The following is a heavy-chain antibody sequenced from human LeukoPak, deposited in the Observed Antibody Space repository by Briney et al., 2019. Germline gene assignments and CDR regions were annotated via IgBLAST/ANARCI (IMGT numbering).Heavy chain of an antibody. CDR3: AKAYSSGWYGHYYYMDV. J-gene: IGHJ6*03. D-gene: IGHD6-19*01. CDR1: GFTFSSYG. CDR2: IRYDESNK. V-gene: IGHV3-30*02. Sequence: QAGGSLRLSCAASGFTFSSYGMHWVRQAPGKGLEWVALIRYDESNKYYADSVKGRFTISRDNSKNTLYLQMNSLRAEDTAVYYCAKAYSSGWYGHYYYMDVWGKGTTVTISS.